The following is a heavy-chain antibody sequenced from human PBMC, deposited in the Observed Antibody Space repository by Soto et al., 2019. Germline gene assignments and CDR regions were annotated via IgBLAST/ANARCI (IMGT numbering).Heavy chain of an antibody. CDR1: GGSISSSSYY. Sequence: ETLSLTCTVSGGSISSSSYYWGWIRQPPGKGLEWIGSIYYSGSTYYNPSLKSRVTISVDTSKNQFSLKLSSVTAADTAVYYCARQNVLRYFDWLSDFDYWGQGTLVTVSS. J-gene: IGHJ4*02. CDR3: ARQNVLRYFDWLSDFDY. CDR2: IYYSGST. D-gene: IGHD3-9*01. V-gene: IGHV4-39*01.